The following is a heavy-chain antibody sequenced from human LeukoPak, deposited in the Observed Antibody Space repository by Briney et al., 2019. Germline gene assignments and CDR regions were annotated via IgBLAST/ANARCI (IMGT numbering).Heavy chain of an antibody. CDR3: ASRPGSGYYYGMDV. D-gene: IGHD6-19*01. CDR2: MYTSGST. CDR1: GGSISSYF. Sequence: SETPSLTCTASGGSISSYFWSWIRQPPGKGLVWIGLMYTSGSTKYNPSLKSRFTTSVDTSKNQFSLKLSSVTAADPAVYYCASRPGSGYYYGMDVWGQGTTVTVSS. J-gene: IGHJ6*02. V-gene: IGHV4-4*07.